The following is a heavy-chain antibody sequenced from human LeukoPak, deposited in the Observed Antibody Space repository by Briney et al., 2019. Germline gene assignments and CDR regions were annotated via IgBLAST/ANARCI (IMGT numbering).Heavy chain of an antibody. J-gene: IGHJ5*02. CDR2: ISGSGGST. Sequence: GGSLRLSCAASGFTFSSYAMGWVRQAPGKGLEWVSAISGSGGSTYYADSVKGRFTISRDNSKNTLYLQMNSLRAEDTAVYYCAKDPDSGYELNWFDPWGQGTLVTVSS. CDR1: GFTFSSYA. V-gene: IGHV3-23*01. D-gene: IGHD5-12*01. CDR3: AKDPDSGYELNWFDP.